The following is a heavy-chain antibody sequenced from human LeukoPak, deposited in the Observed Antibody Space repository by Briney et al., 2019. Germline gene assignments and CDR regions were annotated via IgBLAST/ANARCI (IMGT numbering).Heavy chain of an antibody. Sequence: SETLSLTCTVSGGSISSGSYYWSWIRRPAGKGLEWIGRTYTSGSTNYNPSLKSRVTISVDTSKNQFSLKLSSVTAADTAVYYCARTPAGYCSSTSCYRWFDPWGQGTLVTVSS. CDR2: TYTSGST. V-gene: IGHV4-61*02. D-gene: IGHD2-2*01. CDR1: GGSISSGSYY. CDR3: ARTPAGYCSSTSCYRWFDP. J-gene: IGHJ5*02.